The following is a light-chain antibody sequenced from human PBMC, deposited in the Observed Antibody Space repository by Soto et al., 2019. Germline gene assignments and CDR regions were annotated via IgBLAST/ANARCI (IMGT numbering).Light chain of an antibody. V-gene: IGKV3-20*01. Sequence: EIVLTQPGTLSLSPGERATLSCRASQTISYSYLAWYQQKPGQAPRLLIYGASIRATGIPDRFSGSGSGTDFTLTISRLEPEDFAVYYCQHYGYPQWTFGQGTKVDIK. CDR2: GAS. CDR1: QTISYSY. CDR3: QHYGYPQWT. J-gene: IGKJ1*01.